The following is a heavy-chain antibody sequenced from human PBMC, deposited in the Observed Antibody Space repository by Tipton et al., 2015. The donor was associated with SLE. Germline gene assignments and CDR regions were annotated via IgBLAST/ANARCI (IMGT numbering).Heavy chain of an antibody. J-gene: IGHJ2*01. CDR1: GGSFSGYY. V-gene: IGHV4-34*01. D-gene: IGHD3-22*01. Sequence: TLSLTCAVYGGSFSGYYWSWIRQPPGKGLEWIGSIYHSGSTYYNPSLKSRVTISVDTPKNQFSLKLSSVTAADTAVYYCASAVVVNNDWYFDLWGRGTLVTVSS. CDR2: IYHSGST. CDR3: ASAVVVNNDWYFDL.